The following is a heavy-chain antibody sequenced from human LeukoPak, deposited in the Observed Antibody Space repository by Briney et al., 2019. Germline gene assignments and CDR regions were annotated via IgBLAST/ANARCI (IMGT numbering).Heavy chain of an antibody. CDR3: ARDAGFYSTSSLYNFDY. CDR1: GYTFTGYY. Sequence: ASVKDSCKASGYTFTGYYMHWVRQAPGQGLEWMGWSKPNSGGTNYAQKFQDRLTMTREPSISTAYMELSRLRSDDTAVYFCARDAGFYSTSSLYNFDYWGQGTLVTVSS. CDR2: SKPNSGGT. V-gene: IGHV1-2*02. J-gene: IGHJ4*02. D-gene: IGHD6-6*01.